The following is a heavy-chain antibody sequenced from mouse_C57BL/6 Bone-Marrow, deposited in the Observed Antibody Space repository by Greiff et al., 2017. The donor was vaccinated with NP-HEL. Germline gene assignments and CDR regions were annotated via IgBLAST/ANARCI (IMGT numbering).Heavy chain of an antibody. D-gene: IGHD1-1*01. CDR2: INPNNGGT. Sequence: VQLQQSGPELVKPGASVKISCKASGYTFTDYYMNWVKQSHGKSLEWIGDINPNNGGTSYNQKFKGKATLTVDKSSSTAYMELRSLTSEDSAVYYCARPPITTESRGGFDYWGQGTTLTVSS. CDR3: ARPPITTESRGGFDY. V-gene: IGHV1-26*01. CDR1: GYTFTDYY. J-gene: IGHJ2*01.